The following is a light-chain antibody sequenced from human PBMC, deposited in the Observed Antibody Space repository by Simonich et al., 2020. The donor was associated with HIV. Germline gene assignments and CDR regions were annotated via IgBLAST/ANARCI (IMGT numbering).Light chain of an antibody. V-gene: IGKV4-1*01. CDR3: QQYYSIPYT. J-gene: IGKJ2*01. CDR2: WAP. CDR1: QSVLYSSSNKND. Sequence: DIVMTQSPDSLAVSLGERATINCKYSQSVLYSSSNKNDLAWYQQKPGQPPKLLIYWAPTRESGVPDRFSGSGSGTVFTLTISSLQAEDVAVYYCQQYYSIPYTFGQGTKLEIK.